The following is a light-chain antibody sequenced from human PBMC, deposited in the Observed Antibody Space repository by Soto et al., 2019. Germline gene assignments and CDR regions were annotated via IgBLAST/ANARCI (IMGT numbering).Light chain of an antibody. J-gene: IGLJ1*01. Sequence: QSVLTQPASVSGSPGQSITISCTGTSSDVGGYNYVSWYQQHPGKAPKLMIYDVSNRPSGVSNRFSGSKSGNTASLTISGLQAGDEADYYCSSYTSSTDNYVFATGTKVTVL. CDR2: DVS. CDR3: SSYTSSTDNYV. CDR1: SSDVGGYNY. V-gene: IGLV2-14*01.